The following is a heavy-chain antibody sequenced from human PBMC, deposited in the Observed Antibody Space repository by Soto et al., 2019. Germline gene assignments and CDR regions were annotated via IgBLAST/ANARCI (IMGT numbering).Heavy chain of an antibody. J-gene: IGHJ6*02. Sequence: LRLSCAASGFAFSSYAMSWVRQAPGKGLEWVSAISGSGGSTYYADSVKGRFTISGDNSKNTLYLQMNSLRAEDTAVYYCAKDFVYYGMDFWGQGTTVTVSS. D-gene: IGHD3-3*01. CDR2: ISGSGGST. V-gene: IGHV3-23*01. CDR3: AKDFVYYGMDF. CDR1: GFAFSSYA.